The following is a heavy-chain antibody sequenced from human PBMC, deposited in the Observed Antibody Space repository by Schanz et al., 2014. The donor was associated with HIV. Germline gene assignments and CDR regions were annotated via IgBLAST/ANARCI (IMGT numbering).Heavy chain of an antibody. Sequence: EMQLVESGGGLVQPGGSLRLSCAASGFNFSFYWISWVRQAPGKGLEWVANIKQDGSEKYYVDSVKGRFTISRDNAKNALXLXXNXXXAEXXXVXYCARDLLGGSDGYYYYYGMDVWGQGTTVTVSS. J-gene: IGHJ6*02. CDR1: GFNFSFYW. D-gene: IGHD1-26*01. CDR3: ARDLLGGSDGYYYYYGMDV. CDR2: IKQDGSEK. V-gene: IGHV3-7*01.